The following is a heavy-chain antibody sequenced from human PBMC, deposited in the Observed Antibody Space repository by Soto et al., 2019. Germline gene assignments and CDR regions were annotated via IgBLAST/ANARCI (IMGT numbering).Heavy chain of an antibody. V-gene: IGHV1-69*13. CDR2: IIPIFGTA. J-gene: IGHJ6*02. CDR3: ARVYDSSGYYHASGYYYYGMDV. D-gene: IGHD3-22*01. CDR1: GGTFSSYA. Sequence: SVKVSCKASGGTFSSYAISWVRQAPGQGLEWMGGIIPIFGTANYAQKFQGRVTITADESTSTAYMELSSLRSEDTAVYYCARVYDSSGYYHASGYYYYGMDVWGQGTTVTVSS.